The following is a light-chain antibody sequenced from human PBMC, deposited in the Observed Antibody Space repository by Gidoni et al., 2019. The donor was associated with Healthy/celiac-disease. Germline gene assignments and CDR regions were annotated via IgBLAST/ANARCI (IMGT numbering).Light chain of an antibody. CDR2: GAS. V-gene: IGKV3-20*01. J-gene: IGKJ3*01. CDR3: QQYGSSPRT. Sequence: ELVLTQSPGTLSLSPGERATLSCRASQSVSSSDLAWYQQKPGQAPRLLIYGASSRATGIPDRFSGSGSGTDFTLTISRLEPEDFAVYYCQQYGSSPRTFGPGTKVDIK. CDR1: QSVSSSD.